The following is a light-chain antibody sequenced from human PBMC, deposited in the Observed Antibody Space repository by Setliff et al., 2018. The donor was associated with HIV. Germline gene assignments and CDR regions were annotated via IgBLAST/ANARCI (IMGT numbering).Light chain of an antibody. CDR2: DVT. CDR1: SSDIGGYDY. J-gene: IGLJ1*01. V-gene: IGLV2-14*03. CDR3: RSYSRSSTFGV. Sequence: QSVLTQPASVSGSPGQSITISCTGTSSDIGGYDYVSWFQHHPGIAPKLMMSDVTKRPPGVSTRFSGSKSGNTASLTISGLQAEDEADYYCRSYSRSSTFGVFGTGTKVTVL.